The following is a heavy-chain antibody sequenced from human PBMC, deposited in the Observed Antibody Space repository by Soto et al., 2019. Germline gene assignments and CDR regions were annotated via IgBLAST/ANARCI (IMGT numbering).Heavy chain of an antibody. V-gene: IGHV1-8*01. CDR3: GRGRGIAAAGRRRGFDI. CDR1: GYTFPSYD. CDR2: MNPNSGNT. Sequence: ASVKVSCKASGYTFPSYDINWVRQATGQGLEWMGWMNPNSGNTGYAQKFQGRVTMTRNTSISTAYRELSSLGSEDTAGYYCGRGRGIAAAGRRRGFDIWGQGTMVTVSS. D-gene: IGHD6-13*01. J-gene: IGHJ3*02.